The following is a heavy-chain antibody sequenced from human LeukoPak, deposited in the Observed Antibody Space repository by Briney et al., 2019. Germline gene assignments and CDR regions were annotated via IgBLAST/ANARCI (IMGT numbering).Heavy chain of an antibody. CDR1: GFTFSDYY. J-gene: IGHJ4*02. Sequence: GGSLRLSCAASGFTFSDYYMSWIRQAPGKGLEWVSYISSSGGTIYYADSVKGRFTISRDNAKNSLYLQMNSLRAEDTAVYYCARDLSLFGSSSRRFDYWGQGTLVTVSS. V-gene: IGHV3-11*01. CDR2: ISSSGGTI. CDR3: ARDLSLFGSSSRRFDY. D-gene: IGHD6-6*01.